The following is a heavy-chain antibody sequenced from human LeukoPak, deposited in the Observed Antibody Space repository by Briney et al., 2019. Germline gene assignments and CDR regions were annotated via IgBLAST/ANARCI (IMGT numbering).Heavy chain of an antibody. CDR2: IWFDGSNK. CDR1: GFIFSNDA. V-gene: IGHV3-33*01. CDR3: ARDGDFWSGPPGGHHPRLYNWFDP. Sequence: GRSLRLSCAAFGFIFSNDAMHWVRQAPGKGLEWVAFIWFDGSNKHYADSVKGRFTISRDNAKNSLYLQMNSLRAEDAAVYYCARDGDFWSGPPGGHHPRLYNWFDPWGQGTLVTVSS. J-gene: IGHJ5*02. D-gene: IGHD3-3*01.